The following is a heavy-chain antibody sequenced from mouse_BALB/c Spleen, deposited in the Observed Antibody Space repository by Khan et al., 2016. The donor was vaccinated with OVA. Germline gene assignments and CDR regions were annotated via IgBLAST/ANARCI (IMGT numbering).Heavy chain of an antibody. CDR3: TRSGYGTFAY. D-gene: IGHD2-1*01. V-gene: IGHV1S81*02. CDR1: GYSFTSYY. J-gene: IGHJ3*01. CDR2: INPSNGGT. Sequence: QVQLKQSGAELVKPGASVRLSCKASGYSFTSYYLYWVKQRPGQGLEWIGDINPSNGGTNFNEKFNIKATLTVDKSSSTAYMQLSSLTSEDSAVYYCTRSGYGTFAYWGRGTLVTVSA.